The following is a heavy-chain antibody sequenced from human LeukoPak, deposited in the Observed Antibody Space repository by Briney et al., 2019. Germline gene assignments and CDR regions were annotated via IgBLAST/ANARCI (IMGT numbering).Heavy chain of an antibody. J-gene: IGHJ4*02. CDR2: IYSDGNT. CDR1: GFIVSNNY. V-gene: IGHV3-53*01. CDR3: ASRYSSGWCNY. D-gene: IGHD6-19*01. Sequence: PGGSLRLSCAASGFIVSNNYMTWVRQAPGKGLEWVSVIYSDGNTYYADSVKGRFIISRDNSKNTLYLQMNSLRAEDTAVYYCASRYSSGWCNYWGQGTLVTVSS.